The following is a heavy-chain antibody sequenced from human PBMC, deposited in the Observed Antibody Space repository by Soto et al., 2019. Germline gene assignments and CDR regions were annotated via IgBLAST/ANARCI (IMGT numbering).Heavy chain of an antibody. CDR3: ARGPSGAKVDY. D-gene: IGHD3-16*01. CDR1: GGSISSAAYC. J-gene: IGHJ4*02. Sequence: QVQLQESGPRLVSPSQTLSLTCTVSGGSISSAAYCWSWIRQSPDKGLELIGHIYDGGTTYSSPSLKGRVTISADTSETQFSLKLNSVSAADTAVYYCARGPSGAKVDYWGQGIQVTVSS. CDR2: IYDGGTT. V-gene: IGHV4-30-4*01.